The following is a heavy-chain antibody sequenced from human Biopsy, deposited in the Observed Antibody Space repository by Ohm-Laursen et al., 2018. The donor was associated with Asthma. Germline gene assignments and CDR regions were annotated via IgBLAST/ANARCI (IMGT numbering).Heavy chain of an antibody. J-gene: IGHJ4*02. CDR1: GCTFNTYV. Sequence: SVKVSCKSLGCTFNTYVIGWVGQAPGQRLEWMGGFHSAFGSTTYTQKFQDRVTITADDSTSTVYMELSSLRSEDTAVYYCARKAGSCISRTCYSVDFWGQGTLVTVSS. CDR2: FHSAFGST. CDR3: ARKAGSCISRTCYSVDF. V-gene: IGHV1-69*13. D-gene: IGHD2-2*01.